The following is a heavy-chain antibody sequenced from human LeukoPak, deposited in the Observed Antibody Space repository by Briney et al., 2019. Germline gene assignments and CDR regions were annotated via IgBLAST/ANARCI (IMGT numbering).Heavy chain of an antibody. CDR3: ARETATGYRNWFDP. D-gene: IGHD3-9*01. V-gene: IGHV1-69*13. CDR1: GGTFSSYA. J-gene: IGHJ5*02. Sequence: ASVKVSCKASGGTFSSYAISWVRQAPGQGLEWMGGIIPIFGTANYAQKFQGRVTITADESTSTAYMELSSLRSEDTAVYYCARETATGYRNWFDPWGQGTLVTVSS. CDR2: IIPIFGTA.